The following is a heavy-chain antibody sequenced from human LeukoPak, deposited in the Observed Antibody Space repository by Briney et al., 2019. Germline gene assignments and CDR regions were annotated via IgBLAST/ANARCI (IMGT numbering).Heavy chain of an antibody. Sequence: GGSLRLSCAASGFTFSSYAMSWVRQAPGKGLEWVSAISGSGSSTYYADSVKGRFTISRDNSKNTLYLQMNSLRAEDTAVYYCATYPVSGYYDSSGYFDYWGQGTLATVSS. J-gene: IGHJ4*02. V-gene: IGHV3-23*01. CDR3: ATYPVSGYYDSSGYFDY. CDR1: GFTFSSYA. CDR2: ISGSGSST. D-gene: IGHD3-22*01.